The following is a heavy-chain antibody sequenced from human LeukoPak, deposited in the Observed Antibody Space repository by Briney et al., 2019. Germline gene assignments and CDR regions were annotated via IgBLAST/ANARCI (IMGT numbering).Heavy chain of an antibody. J-gene: IGHJ4*01. Sequence: GGSLRLSCTASGFMFSNYAMHCVRQAPGQGLDGVAFIRHDGTIKYYGDSVKGRFTISRDNSMNTLYLQLNSLRTDDAAVYYCARGDCSGDCYHPLYYWGQGSLVTVSS. D-gene: IGHD2-21*02. CDR2: IRHDGTIK. CDR3: ARGDCSGDCYHPLYY. CDR1: GFMFSNYA. V-gene: IGHV3-30*02.